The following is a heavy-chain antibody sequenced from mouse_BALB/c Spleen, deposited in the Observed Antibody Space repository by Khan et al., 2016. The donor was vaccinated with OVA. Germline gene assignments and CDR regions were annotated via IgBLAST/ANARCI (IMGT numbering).Heavy chain of an antibody. CDR1: GFTFSTYA. CDR2: ISSDGGYT. V-gene: IGHV5-9-3*01. Sequence: EVELVESGGGLVKPGGSLKLSCAASGFTFSTYAMSWVRQTPEKRLEWVATISSDGGYTYYPDSVKGRFTISRDNARNTLYLQMSSLRSDDTAMYYCARSPYGNFAYWGQGTLVTVAA. D-gene: IGHD2-1*01. CDR3: ARSPYGNFAY. J-gene: IGHJ3*01.